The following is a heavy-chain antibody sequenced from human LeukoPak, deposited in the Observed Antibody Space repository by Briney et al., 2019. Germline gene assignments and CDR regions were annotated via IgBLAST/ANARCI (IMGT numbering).Heavy chain of an antibody. J-gene: IGHJ4*02. D-gene: IGHD3-22*01. V-gene: IGHV3-11*01. CDR3: ARHYYDSSGYYTFDY. CDR2: ISSSGSTI. CDR1: GFTFSDYY. Sequence: PGRSLRLSCAAAGFTFSDYYMSWIRQAPGKGLEWVSYISSSGSTIYYADSVKGRFTISRDNAKNSLYLQMNSLRAEDTAVYYCARHYYDSSGYYTFDYWGQGTLVTVSS.